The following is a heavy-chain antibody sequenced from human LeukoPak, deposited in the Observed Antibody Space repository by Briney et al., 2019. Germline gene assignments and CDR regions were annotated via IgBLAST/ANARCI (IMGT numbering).Heavy chain of an antibody. V-gene: IGHV3-23*01. J-gene: IGHJ4*02. Sequence: GGSLRLSCAASGFTFSSYAMSWVRQAPGKGLEWVSAISSSGGSTYYADSVKGRFTTSRDNCKNTLYLEMNSLKAEDTAVYYCAKVGYYNSSGYFRSFDWWGQGGLGTV. D-gene: IGHD3-22*01. CDR3: AKVGYYNSSGYFRSFDW. CDR1: GFTFSSYA. CDR2: ISSSGGST.